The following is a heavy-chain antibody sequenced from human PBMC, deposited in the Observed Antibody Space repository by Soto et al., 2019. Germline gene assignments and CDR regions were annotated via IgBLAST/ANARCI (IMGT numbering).Heavy chain of an antibody. Sequence: PSVNVSCKAAGYSFTIYAMHWVRHAPGQRLEWMGWINAGNGNTKYSQKFQGRVTITRDTSASTAYMELSSLRSEDTAVYYCARDQMHGSGWYNDYYYGMDVWGQGTTVTVSS. CDR3: ARDQMHGSGWYNDYYYGMDV. CDR2: INAGNGNT. D-gene: IGHD6-19*01. CDR1: GYSFTIYA. J-gene: IGHJ6*02. V-gene: IGHV1-3*01.